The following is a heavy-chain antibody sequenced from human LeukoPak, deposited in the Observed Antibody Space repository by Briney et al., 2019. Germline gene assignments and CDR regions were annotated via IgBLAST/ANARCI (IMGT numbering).Heavy chain of an antibody. V-gene: IGHV4-34*01. CDR3: ARTALRGYFDY. D-gene: IGHD4-17*01. CDR1: GGSFSGYY. CDR2: INHSGST. Sequence: PSETLSLTCAVYGGSFSGYYWSWIRQPPGKGLEWIGEINHSGSTHYNPSLKSRVTISVDTSKNQFSLKLSSVTAADTAVYYCARTALRGYFDYWGQGTLVTVSS. J-gene: IGHJ4*02.